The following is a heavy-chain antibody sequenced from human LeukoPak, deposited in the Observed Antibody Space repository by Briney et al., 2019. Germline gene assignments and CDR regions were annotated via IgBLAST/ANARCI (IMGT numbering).Heavy chain of an antibody. V-gene: IGHV3-7*01. J-gene: IGHJ6*02. CDR3: ARGEVPAAKSDKRLYYYYGMDV. CDR2: IKQDGSEK. D-gene: IGHD2-2*01. CDR1: GFTFSSYW. Sequence: GGSLRLSCAASGFTFSSYWMSWVRQAPGKGLEWVANIKQDGSEKYYVDSVKGRFTISRDNAKNSLYLQMNSLRAEDTAVYYCARGEVPAAKSDKRLYYYYGMDVWGQGTTVTVSS.